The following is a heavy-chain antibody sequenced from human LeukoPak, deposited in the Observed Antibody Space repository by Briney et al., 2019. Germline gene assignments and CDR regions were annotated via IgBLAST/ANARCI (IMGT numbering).Heavy chain of an antibody. CDR2: ISGDGGST. V-gene: IGHV3-43*02. Sequence: GGSLILSCAASGFTFDDYAMHWVRQAPGKGLEWVSLISGDGGSTYYADSVKGRFTISRDNSKNSLYLQMNSLRTEDTALYYCAKEPIQLWSTYYYYGMDVWGQGTTVTVSS. CDR3: AKEPIQLWSTYYYYGMDV. D-gene: IGHD5-18*01. J-gene: IGHJ6*02. CDR1: GFTFDDYA.